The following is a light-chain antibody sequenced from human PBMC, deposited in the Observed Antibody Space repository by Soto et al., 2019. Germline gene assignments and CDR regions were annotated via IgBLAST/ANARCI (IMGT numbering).Light chain of an antibody. CDR3: QHNGRS. Sequence: EIVMTQSPATLSVSPGERATLSCRASQSVSSNLAWYQQKPGQAPRLLIYGASTRATGIPARFSGSGSGTGFTLVISRLDPDDFAVYYCQHNGRSFGQGTRLEIK. V-gene: IGKV3-15*01. CDR1: QSVSSN. CDR2: GAS. J-gene: IGKJ5*01.